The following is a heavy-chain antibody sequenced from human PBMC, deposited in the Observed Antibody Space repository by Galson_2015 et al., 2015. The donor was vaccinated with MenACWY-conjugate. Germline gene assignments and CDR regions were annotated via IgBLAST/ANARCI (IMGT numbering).Heavy chain of an antibody. D-gene: IGHD1-26*01. Sequence: SVKVSCKASGYTFTTYYMHWVRQAPGQGLEWMGIIRPSGDDGTTYAQKFQGRVTMTRDTSTSTVYMDLSSLRSEDTAVYYCVREYRGGSFDYGGQGALVTVSS. CDR1: GYTFTTYY. CDR3: VREYRGGSFDY. J-gene: IGHJ4*02. CDR2: IRPSGDDGT. V-gene: IGHV1-46*01.